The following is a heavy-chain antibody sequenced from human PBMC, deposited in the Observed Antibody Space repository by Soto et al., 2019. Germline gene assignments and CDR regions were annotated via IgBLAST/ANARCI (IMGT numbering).Heavy chain of an antibody. CDR2: IGPETGAT. Sequence: ASVKVSCKASGYTFTGHYIHWVRQAPEQGPEWMGEIGPETGATRYAQKFQGRVTMTRDMSITSVYMELNNLSPDDTAVYYCGRGRSGQIVVFYWGQGTPVTVSS. D-gene: IGHD1-26*01. V-gene: IGHV1-2*02. CDR1: GYTFTGHY. J-gene: IGHJ4*02. CDR3: GRGRSGQIVVFY.